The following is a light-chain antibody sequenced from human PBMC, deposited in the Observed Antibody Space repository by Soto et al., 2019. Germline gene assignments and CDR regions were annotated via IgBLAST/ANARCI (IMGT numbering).Light chain of an antibody. CDR1: TRDIAGYNY. CDR3: TSFSSSTSLYV. CDR2: QVT. J-gene: IGLJ1*01. V-gene: IGLV2-14*01. Sequence: QSVLTQPASVSGSLVQSITISCTGTTRDIAGYNYISWYQQLPGKAPKLMIYQVTIRPSGISNRFSGSKSGNTASLTISGLQAEDEADYYCTSFSSSTSLYVFGTGTQVTVL.